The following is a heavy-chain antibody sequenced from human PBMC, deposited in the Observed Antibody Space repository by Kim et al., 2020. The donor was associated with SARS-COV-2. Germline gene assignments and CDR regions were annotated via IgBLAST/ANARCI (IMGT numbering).Heavy chain of an antibody. D-gene: IGHD5-12*01. Sequence: SGPTLVNPTQTLTLTCTFSGFSLSASGEGVGWIRQPPGKALEWLALIYWDDDKRYSPSLKNRLTITRDTSKNQVALTMTNMDPVDTATYYCAHKPAGSSAGIVSTTLYYFDYWGQGTLLTVSS. CDR3: AHKPAGSSAGIVSTTLYYFDY. CDR1: GFSLSASGEG. CDR2: IYWDDDK. V-gene: IGHV2-5*02. J-gene: IGHJ4*02.